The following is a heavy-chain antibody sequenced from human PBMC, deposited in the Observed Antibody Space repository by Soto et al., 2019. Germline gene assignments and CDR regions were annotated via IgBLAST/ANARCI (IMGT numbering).Heavy chain of an antibody. D-gene: IGHD6-19*01. V-gene: IGHV3-7*03. CDR2: IKQDGSEK. Sequence: GGSLRLSCAASGFTFSSYWMSWVRQAPGKGLEWVANIKQDGSEKYYVDSVKGRFTISRDNAKNSLYLQMNSLRAEDTAVYYCARLVSSSGWSWLDPWGQGTMVTVYS. CDR3: ARLVSSSGWSWLDP. CDR1: GFTFSSYW. J-gene: IGHJ5*02.